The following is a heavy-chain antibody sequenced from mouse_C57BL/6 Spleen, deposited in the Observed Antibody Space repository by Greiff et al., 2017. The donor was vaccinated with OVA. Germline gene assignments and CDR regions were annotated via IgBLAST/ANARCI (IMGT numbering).Heavy chain of an antibody. D-gene: IGHD4-1*01. CDR3: ARPGSLLGSYAMDY. Sequence: EVQLQESGGGLVKPGGSLKLSCAASGFTFSDYGMHWVRQAPEKGLEWVAYISSGSSTIYYADTVKGRFTISRDNAKNTLFLQMTSLRSEDTAMYYCARPGSLLGSYAMDYWGQGTSVTVSS. CDR2: ISSGSSTI. V-gene: IGHV5-17*01. J-gene: IGHJ4*01. CDR1: GFTFSDYG.